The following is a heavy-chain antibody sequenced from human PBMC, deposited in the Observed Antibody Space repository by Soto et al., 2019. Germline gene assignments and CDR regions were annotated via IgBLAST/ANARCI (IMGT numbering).Heavy chain of an antibody. CDR3: AITLERRNRKITFDY. CDR1: GFTFSSYG. J-gene: IGHJ4*02. V-gene: IGHV3-30*03. Sequence: QVQLVESGGGVVQPGRSLRLSCAASGFTFSSYGMHWVRQAPGKGLEWVAVISYDGSNKYYADSVKGRFTISRDNSKNTLYLQMNSLRAEDTAVYYCAITLERRNRKITFDYWGQGTLVTVSS. CDR2: ISYDGSNK. D-gene: IGHD1-20*01.